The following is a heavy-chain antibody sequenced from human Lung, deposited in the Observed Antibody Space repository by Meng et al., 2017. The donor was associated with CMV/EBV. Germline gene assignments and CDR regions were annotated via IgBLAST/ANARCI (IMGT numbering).Heavy chain of an antibody. Sequence: GSLRLSCTVSGGSISSSSYYWGWIRQPPGKGLEWIGSIYYSGSTYYNPSLKSRVTISVDTSKNQFSLKLSSVNAADTAVYYCARLSDFWSGYPDLFDYWGQGXLVTVSS. CDR3: ARLSDFWSGYPDLFDY. CDR2: IYYSGST. V-gene: IGHV4-39*01. CDR1: GGSISSSSYY. J-gene: IGHJ4*02. D-gene: IGHD3-3*01.